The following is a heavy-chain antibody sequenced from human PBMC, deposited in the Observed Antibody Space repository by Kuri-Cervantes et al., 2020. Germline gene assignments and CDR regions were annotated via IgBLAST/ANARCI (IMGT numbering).Heavy chain of an antibody. V-gene: IGHV4-59*01. J-gene: IGHJ6*03. D-gene: IGHD5-18*01. Sequence: SETLSLTCTVSGGSISSYYWSWIRQPPGKGLEWIGYIYYSGSTNYNPSLKSRVTISVDTSKNQFSLKLSSVTAADTAVYYRARGGGGYSYGLYYYYYYYMDVWGKGTTVIVSS. CDR1: GGSISSYY. CDR3: ARGGGGYSYGLYYYYYYYMDV. CDR2: IYYSGST.